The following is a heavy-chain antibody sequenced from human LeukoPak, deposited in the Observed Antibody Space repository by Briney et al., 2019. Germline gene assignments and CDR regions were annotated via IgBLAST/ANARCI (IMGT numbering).Heavy chain of an antibody. D-gene: IGHD1-26*01. Sequence: SETLSPTCTVSGGSISSYYWSWIRQPAGKGLEWIGRVYSSGSTNYNPSLMSRVTMSVDTSKNQFSLKLSSLTAADTAVYYCARIGGTYYGYYFDYWGQGTLVTVSS. J-gene: IGHJ4*02. V-gene: IGHV4-4*07. CDR3: ARIGGTYYGYYFDY. CDR1: GGSISSYY. CDR2: VYSSGST.